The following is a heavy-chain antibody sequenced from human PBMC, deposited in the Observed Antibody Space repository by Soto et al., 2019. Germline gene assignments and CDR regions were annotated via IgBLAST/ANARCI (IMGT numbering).Heavy chain of an antibody. CDR2: IYPGDSDT. CDR1: GYSFTSYW. CDR3: AGGGVRGVITRTRDYYGMDV. D-gene: IGHD3-10*01. Sequence: GESLKISCKGFGYSFTSYWVGWVRPMPGKGLEGMGIIYPGDSDTRYSPSFQGQVTISADKSISTAYLQWSSLKASDTAMYYCAGGGVRGVITRTRDYYGMDVWGQGTTVTVSS. J-gene: IGHJ6*02. V-gene: IGHV5-51*01.